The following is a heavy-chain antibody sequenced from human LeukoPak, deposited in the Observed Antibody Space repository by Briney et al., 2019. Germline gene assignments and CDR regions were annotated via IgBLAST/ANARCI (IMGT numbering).Heavy chain of an antibody. D-gene: IGHD3-3*01. J-gene: IGHJ5*02. CDR2: IYYSGST. CDR3: AREVTIFGVVRP. Sequence: SETLSLTCTVSGGSISSSSYYWGWIRQPPGKGLEWIGSIYYSGSTYYNPSLKSRVTISVDTSKNQFSLKLSSVTAADTAVYYCAREVTIFGVVRPWGQGTLVTVSS. V-gene: IGHV4-39*02. CDR1: GGSISSSSYY.